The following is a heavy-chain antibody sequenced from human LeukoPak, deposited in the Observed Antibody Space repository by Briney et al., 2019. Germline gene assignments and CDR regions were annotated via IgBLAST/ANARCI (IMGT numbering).Heavy chain of an antibody. V-gene: IGHV3-7*04. D-gene: IGHD3-22*01. CDR3: ARIYDNSGYYDY. CDR1: GFTFSSYW. J-gene: IGHJ4*02. CDR2: INQGGSEK. Sequence: GGSLRLSCAASGFTFSSYWMSWVRQAPGKGLEWVANINQGGSEKYYVDSVKGRFTISRDNAKNSLYLQMNSLRTEDTAVYYCARIYDNSGYYDYWGQGTLVTVSS.